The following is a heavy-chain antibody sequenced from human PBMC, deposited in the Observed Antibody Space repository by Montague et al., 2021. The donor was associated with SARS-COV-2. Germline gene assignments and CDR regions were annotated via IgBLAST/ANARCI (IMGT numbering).Heavy chain of an antibody. CDR1: GGSISSGGYY. D-gene: IGHD3-9*01. Sequence: SETLSLTCTVSGGSISSGGYYWSWIRQHSGKGLEWIGFIYYSGSTYYNPSLKSRVTISVDTSKNQFSLKLSSVTAADTAVYYCASAFTDWLRYYGMDVWGQGTTVTVSS. V-gene: IGHV4-39*01. J-gene: IGHJ6*02. CDR3: ASAFTDWLRYYGMDV. CDR2: IYYSGST.